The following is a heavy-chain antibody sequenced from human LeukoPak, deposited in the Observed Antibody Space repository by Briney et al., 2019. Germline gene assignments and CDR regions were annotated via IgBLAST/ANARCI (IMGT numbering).Heavy chain of an antibody. Sequence: SETLSLTCTVSGGSISSYYWSWIRQPPGKGLEWIGYIYYSGSTNYNRSLKSRVTISVDTAKNQFSLKLSSVTAADTAVYYCASGVLSDYDSSGYYGFDYWGQGTLVTVSS. CDR2: IYYSGST. D-gene: IGHD3-22*01. J-gene: IGHJ4*02. V-gene: IGHV4-59*01. CDR1: GGSISSYY. CDR3: ASGVLSDYDSSGYYGFDY.